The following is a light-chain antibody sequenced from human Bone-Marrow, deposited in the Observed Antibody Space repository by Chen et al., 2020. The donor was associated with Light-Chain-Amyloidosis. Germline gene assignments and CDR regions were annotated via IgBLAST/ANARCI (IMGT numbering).Light chain of an antibody. CDR2: GSS. Sequence: DIVLTQSPGTLSLTPGEGANLSCRASQTTSSNYLTWYQQKFGLAPRLLIYGSSSRATGIPDRFTGSGSGTDFTLTINRLEPEDFAMYYCQQYGTSPLTFGGGTKVEIK. V-gene: IGKV3-20*01. CDR3: QQYGTSPLT. CDR1: QTTSSNY. J-gene: IGKJ4*01.